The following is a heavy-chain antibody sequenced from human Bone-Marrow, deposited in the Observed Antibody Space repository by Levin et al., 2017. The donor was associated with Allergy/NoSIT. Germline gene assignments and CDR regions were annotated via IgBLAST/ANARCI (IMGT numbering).Heavy chain of an antibody. D-gene: IGHD3-22*01. CDR1: GYTFTSYA. Sequence: ASVKVSCKASGYTFTSYAMHWVRQAPGQRLEWMGWINAGNGNTKYSQKFQGRVTITRDTSASTAYMELSSLRSEDTAVYYCARAKGNRYYYDSSGTSDYWGQGTLVTVSS. CDR3: ARAKGNRYYYDSSGTSDY. J-gene: IGHJ4*02. CDR2: INAGNGNT. V-gene: IGHV1-3*01.